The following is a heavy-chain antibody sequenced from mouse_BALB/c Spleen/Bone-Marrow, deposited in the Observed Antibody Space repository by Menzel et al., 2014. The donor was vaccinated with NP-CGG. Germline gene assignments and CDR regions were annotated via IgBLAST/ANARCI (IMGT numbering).Heavy chain of an antibody. D-gene: IGHD2-2*01. Sequence: VQLQQSGAELVRPGASVKLSCRASDYSFTSYWVNWVKQRPGQGLEWIGMIHPSGSETRLNQKFKDKATLTVDKSSSTAYMQLSSPTSEDSAVYYCARGGYDGWYFDVWGAGTTVTVSS. CDR2: IHPSGSET. CDR1: DYSFTSYW. CDR3: ARGGYDGWYFDV. V-gene: IGHV1-74*01. J-gene: IGHJ1*01.